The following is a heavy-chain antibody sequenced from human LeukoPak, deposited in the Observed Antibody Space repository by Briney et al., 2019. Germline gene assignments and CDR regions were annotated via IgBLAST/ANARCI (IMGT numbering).Heavy chain of an antibody. CDR2: IGGSGGNI. CDR3: AQWHTVDY. CDR1: GFTFSSSP. D-gene: IGHD2-8*01. V-gene: IGHV3-23*01. Sequence: PGGSLRLSCAASGFTFSSSPMSWVRQAPGKGLEWVSVIGGSGGNINYADSVKGRFTISRDNSKNTLYLQMNSLRAEDTAVYYCAQWHTVDYWGQGTLATVSS. J-gene: IGHJ4*02.